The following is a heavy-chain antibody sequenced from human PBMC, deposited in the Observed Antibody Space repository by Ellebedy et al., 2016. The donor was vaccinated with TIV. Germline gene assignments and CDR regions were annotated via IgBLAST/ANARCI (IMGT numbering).Heavy chain of an antibody. CDR2: ISGSGVST. D-gene: IGHD6-13*01. CDR1: EFTFSSYA. V-gene: IGHV3-23*01. Sequence: GGSLRLSCAASEFTFSSYAMSWVRQAPGKGLEWVSAISGSGVSTYYADSVKGRFTISRDNSKNTLYLQMNSLRAEDTAVYYCAKGGYSSSWSSSYYYGMDVWGQGTTVTVSS. CDR3: AKGGYSSSWSSSYYYGMDV. J-gene: IGHJ6*02.